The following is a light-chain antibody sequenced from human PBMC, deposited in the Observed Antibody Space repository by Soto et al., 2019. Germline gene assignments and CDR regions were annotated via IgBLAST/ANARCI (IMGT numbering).Light chain of an antibody. CDR1: QSVSSN. V-gene: IGKV3-15*01. CDR3: QQYNNWPQT. J-gene: IGKJ1*01. Sequence: ELVLTQSPGTLSLSPGERATLSCRASQSVSSNLAWYQQKPGQAPRLLIYGASTRATGIPARFSGSGSGTEFTLTISSLQSEDFAVYYCQQYNNWPQTFGQGTNV. CDR2: GAS.